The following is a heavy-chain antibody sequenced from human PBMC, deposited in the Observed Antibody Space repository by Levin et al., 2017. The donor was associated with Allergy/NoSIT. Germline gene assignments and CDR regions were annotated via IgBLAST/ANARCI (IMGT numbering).Heavy chain of an antibody. CDR2: IKNKADSDTA. V-gene: IGHV3-72*01. Sequence: GGSLRLSCAASGFTFNDHYMDWVRQAPGKGLEWVGRIKNKADSDTADYAASVKGRFTMSRDNSNYLLYLQMNNLNTEDTAVYYCARDTATAMDVWGQGTTVTVSS. CDR1: GFTFNDHY. D-gene: IGHD2-21*02. CDR3: ARDTATAMDV. J-gene: IGHJ6*02.